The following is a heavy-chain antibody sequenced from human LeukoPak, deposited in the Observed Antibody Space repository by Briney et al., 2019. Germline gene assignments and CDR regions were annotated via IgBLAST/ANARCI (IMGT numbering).Heavy chain of an antibody. D-gene: IGHD5-18*01. V-gene: IGHV4-30-2*01. CDR2: IYHSGST. J-gene: IGHJ4*02. Sequence: SETLSLTCAVSGGSISSGGYSWSWIRQPPGKGLEWIGYIYHSGSTYYNPSLKSRVTISVDRSKNQFSLKLSSVTAADTAVYYCARGYSYGAFDYWGQGTLATVSS. CDR3: ARGYSYGAFDY. CDR1: GGSISSGGYS.